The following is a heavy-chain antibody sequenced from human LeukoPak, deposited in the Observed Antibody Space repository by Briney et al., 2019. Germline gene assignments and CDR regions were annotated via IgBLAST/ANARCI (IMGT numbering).Heavy chain of an antibody. CDR1: GYTFTGYY. CDR2: IIPIFGTA. CDR3: ARASYYYDSSGYPGYYFDY. D-gene: IGHD3-22*01. J-gene: IGHJ4*02. V-gene: IGHV1-2*02. Sequence: ASVKVSCKASGYTFTGYYMHWVRQAPGQGLEWMGGIIPIFGTANYAQKFQGRVTMTRDTSISTAYMELSRLRSDDTAVYYCARASYYYDSSGYPGYYFDYWGQGTLVTVSS.